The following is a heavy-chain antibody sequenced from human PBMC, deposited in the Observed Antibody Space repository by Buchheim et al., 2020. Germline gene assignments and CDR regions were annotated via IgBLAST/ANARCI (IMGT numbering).Heavy chain of an antibody. CDR3: ARDSLPAAILYYMDV. J-gene: IGHJ6*03. CDR2: IWYDGSNK. CDR1: GFTFSNYA. D-gene: IGHD2-2*01. V-gene: IGHV3-33*08. Sequence: VQLLESGGGLVQPGGSLRLSCAASGFTFSNYAMSWVRQAPGKGLEWVAVIWYDGSNKYYADSVKGRFTISRDNSKNTLYLQMNSLRAEDTAVYYCARDSLPAAILYYMDVWGKGTT.